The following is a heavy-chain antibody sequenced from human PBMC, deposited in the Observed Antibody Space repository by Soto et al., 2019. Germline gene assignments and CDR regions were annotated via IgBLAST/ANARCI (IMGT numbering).Heavy chain of an antibody. CDR3: ANSLTGDILESPFDY. V-gene: IGHV3-23*01. CDR2: ISGSGDSI. Sequence: EVQLLESGGGLVQPGGSLRLSCAASGFTFSNDAMSWVRQAPGKGLEWVSAISGSGDSIYYVDSVKGRFTISRDNSKNTLYLQMNSLRAEDTAVYYCANSLTGDILESPFDYWGQGTLVTVSS. CDR1: GFTFSNDA. J-gene: IGHJ4*02. D-gene: IGHD7-27*01.